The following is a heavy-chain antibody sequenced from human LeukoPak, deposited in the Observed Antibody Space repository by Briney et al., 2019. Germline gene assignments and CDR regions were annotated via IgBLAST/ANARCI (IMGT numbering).Heavy chain of an antibody. V-gene: IGHV3-23*01. J-gene: IGHJ4*02. CDR1: GFTFSSYA. CDR2: ISGSGGST. D-gene: IGHD6-19*01. CDR3: AKDRAVAVDY. Sequence: GGSLRLSCAASGFTFSSYAMSWVRQAPGKGLEWVSAISGSGGSTYYAGSVKGRFTTSRDNSKNTLYLQMNSLRAEDTAVYYCAKDRAVAVDYWGQGTLVTVSS.